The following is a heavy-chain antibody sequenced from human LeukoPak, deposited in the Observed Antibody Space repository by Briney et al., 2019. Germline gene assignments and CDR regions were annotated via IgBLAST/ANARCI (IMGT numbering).Heavy chain of an antibody. J-gene: IGHJ4*02. V-gene: IGHV3-23*01. CDR2: ISGSGGST. Sequence: GGSLRLSCAASGFTFSSYAMSWVRQAPGKGLEWVSAISGSGGSTYYADSVKGRFTISRDNSKNTLYLQMKSLRAEDTAVYYCAKGTKVIVVDNYFDYWGQGTLVTVPS. CDR1: GFTFSSYA. D-gene: IGHD3-22*01. CDR3: AKGTKVIVVDNYFDY.